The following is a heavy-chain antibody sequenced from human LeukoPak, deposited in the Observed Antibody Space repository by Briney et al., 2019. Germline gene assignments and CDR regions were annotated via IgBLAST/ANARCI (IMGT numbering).Heavy chain of an antibody. V-gene: IGHV3-13*01. CDR2: IGVAGDT. CDR3: TRGRSFSSGWYLDYDMDV. J-gene: IGHJ6*02. CDR1: AFIFSNYD. D-gene: IGHD6-19*01. Sequence: GGSLRLSCAASAFIFSNYDMHWVRQVPGKGLEWVSGIGVAGDTYYRGSVKGRFTISREKAKNSLYLQMNSLRAGDTAVYYCTRGRSFSSGWYLDYDMDVWGQGTTVTVSS.